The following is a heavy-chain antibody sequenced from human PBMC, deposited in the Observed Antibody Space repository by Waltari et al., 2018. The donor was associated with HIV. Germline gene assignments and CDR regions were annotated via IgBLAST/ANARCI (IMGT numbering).Heavy chain of an antibody. J-gene: IGHJ6*02. D-gene: IGHD5-12*01. CDR2: IYYSGNT. V-gene: IGHV4-59*11. Sequence: QVQLLESGPGLVKPPESLSLTCSVSGGSISKHYLSWIRQPPGKGLEWIGYIYYSGNTNYNASLKSRVTLSVDTSKNQFSLKLSSVTAADTAIYYCARGPIMAPGNFYNGFDVWGRGTTVIVSS. CDR3: ARGPIMAPGNFYNGFDV. CDR1: GGSISKHY.